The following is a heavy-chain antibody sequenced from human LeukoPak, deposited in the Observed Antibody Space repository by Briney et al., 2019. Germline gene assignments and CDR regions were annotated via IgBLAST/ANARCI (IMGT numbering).Heavy chain of an antibody. V-gene: IGHV1-18*01. Sequence: ASVKVSCKASGYTFTSYGISWVRQAPGQGLEWMGWISAYNGNTNYAQKLQGGVTMTTDTSTSTAYMELRSLRSDDTAVYYCARSPDVTGSYYVPFQHWGQGTLVTVSS. D-gene: IGHD1-26*01. CDR2: ISAYNGNT. J-gene: IGHJ1*01. CDR1: GYTFTSYG. CDR3: ARSPDVTGSYYVPFQH.